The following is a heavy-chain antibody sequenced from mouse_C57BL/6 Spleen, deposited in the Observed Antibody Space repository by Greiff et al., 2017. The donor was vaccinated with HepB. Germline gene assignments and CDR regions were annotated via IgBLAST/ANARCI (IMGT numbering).Heavy chain of an antibody. V-gene: IGHV1-43*01. Sequence: EVKLQQSGPELVKPGASVKISCKASGYSFTGYYMHWVKQSSEKSLEWIGEINPSTGGTSYNQKFKGKATLTVDKSSSTAYMQLKSLTSEDSAVYYCARYHYDYDVGYAMDYWGQGTSVTVSS. CDR2: INPSTGGT. CDR3: ARYHYDYDVGYAMDY. J-gene: IGHJ4*01. D-gene: IGHD2-4*01. CDR1: GYSFTGYY.